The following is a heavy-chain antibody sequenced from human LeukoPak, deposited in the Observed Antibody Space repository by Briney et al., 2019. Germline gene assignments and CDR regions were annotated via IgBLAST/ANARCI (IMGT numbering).Heavy chain of an antibody. V-gene: IGHV3-21*01. CDR3: AKDPYYYDRGYFDY. CDR1: GFAFSSYS. J-gene: IGHJ4*02. Sequence: PGGSLRLSCAASGFAFSSYSMNWVRQAAGKGLEWVSSIRSSSSYIYYADSVKGRFTISRDNAKNSLYLQMNSLRAEDTAVYYCAKDPYYYDRGYFDYWGQGTLVTVSS. D-gene: IGHD3-22*01. CDR2: IRSSSSYI.